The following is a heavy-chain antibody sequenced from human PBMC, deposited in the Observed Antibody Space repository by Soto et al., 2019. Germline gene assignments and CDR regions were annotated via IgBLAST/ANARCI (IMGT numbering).Heavy chain of an antibody. V-gene: IGHV2-5*02. Sequence: QITLKESGPTLVKPTQTLTLTCTFSGFSLTTRGVGVGWIRQPPGKALEWLALIYWDDDEGYSPSLKSRLTSTKHTSKNQVVLTMTTTDPVDTATYYCAHRPRGYSYHFDYWGQGTLVTVSS. CDR3: AHRPRGYSYHFDY. CDR1: GFSLTTRGVG. J-gene: IGHJ4*02. D-gene: IGHD5-18*01. CDR2: IYWDDDE.